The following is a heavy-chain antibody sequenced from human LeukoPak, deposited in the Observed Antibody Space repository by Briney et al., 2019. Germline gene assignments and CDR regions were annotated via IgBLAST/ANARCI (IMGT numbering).Heavy chain of an antibody. CDR1: GGSISSYY. V-gene: IGHV4-4*07. J-gene: IGHJ5*02. CDR2: IYTSGST. CDR3: ARDSSSWERGGFDP. Sequence: SETLSLTCTVSGGSISSYYWSWIRQPAGKGLEWIGRIYTSGSTSYNPSLKSRVTISVDTSKNQFSLKLSSVTAADTAVYYCARDSSSWERGGFDPWGQGTLVTVSS. D-gene: IGHD6-13*01.